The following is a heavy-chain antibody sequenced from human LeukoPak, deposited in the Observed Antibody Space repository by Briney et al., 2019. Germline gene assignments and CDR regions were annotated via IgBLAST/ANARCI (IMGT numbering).Heavy chain of an antibody. D-gene: IGHD3-9*01. CDR2: IYYSGST. CDR3: TRKAAYDILTGSYTTP. J-gene: IGHJ4*02. V-gene: IGHV4-30-4*01. CDR1: GGPISSGDYY. Sequence: PSATLSLTCTVSGGPISSGDYYWSWIRQPPGKGLKWIGSIYYSGSTYYNSSLKSRVTLSLDTSKTQFSLNLTSVTAADTAVYYCTRKAAYDILTGSYTTPWGQGTLVTVSS.